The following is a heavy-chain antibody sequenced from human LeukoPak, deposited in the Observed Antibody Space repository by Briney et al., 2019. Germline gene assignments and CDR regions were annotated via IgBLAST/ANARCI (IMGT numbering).Heavy chain of an antibody. D-gene: IGHD4-17*01. CDR1: GFTFTTYS. V-gene: IGHV3-21*01. CDR2: ISSGSSAI. CDR3: ARGHTAVTRHFDF. Sequence: GGSLRLSCEASGFTFTTYSMTWVRQAPGKGLEWVSIISSGSSAIFSADALKGRFTISRDDAKNLLYLDMNSLRAEDTAVYYCARGHTAVTRHFDFWGQGTMVTVSS. J-gene: IGHJ3*01.